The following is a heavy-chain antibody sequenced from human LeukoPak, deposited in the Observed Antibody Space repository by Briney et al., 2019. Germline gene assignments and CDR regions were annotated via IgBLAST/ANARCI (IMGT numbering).Heavy chain of an antibody. CDR3: ASKVYCGGDCYRYFDY. J-gene: IGHJ4*02. CDR2: IKQDGSEK. D-gene: IGHD2-21*02. CDR1: GFTFSSYW. V-gene: IGHV3-7*01. Sequence: GGSLRLSCAASGFTFSSYWMSWVRQAPGKGLEWVANIKQDGSEKYYVDSVKGRFTISRDNAKNSLYLQMNSLRAEDTAVYYCASKVYCGGDCYRYFDYWGQGTLVTVSS.